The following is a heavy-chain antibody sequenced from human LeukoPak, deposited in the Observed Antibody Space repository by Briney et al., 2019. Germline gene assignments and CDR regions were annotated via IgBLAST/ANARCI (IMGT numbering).Heavy chain of an antibody. CDR2: IRSKAYGGTT. D-gene: IGHD4-17*01. Sequence: GGSLRLSCTASGFTFGGYAMSWFRQAPGKGLDWVGFIRSKAYGGTTECAASVKGRFTISRDDSKSIAYLQMNSLKTEDTAVYYCTRDWRGYGDYAVDAFDIWGQGTMVTVSS. J-gene: IGHJ3*02. CDR1: GFTFGGYA. CDR3: TRDWRGYGDYAVDAFDI. V-gene: IGHV3-49*03.